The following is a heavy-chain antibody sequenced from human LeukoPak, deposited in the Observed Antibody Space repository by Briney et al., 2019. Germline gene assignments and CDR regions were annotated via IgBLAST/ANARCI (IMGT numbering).Heavy chain of an antibody. CDR2: IYYSGST. D-gene: IGHD5-18*01. V-gene: IGHV4-39*07. Sequence: PSETLSLTCTVSGGSISSSSYYWGWIRQPPGKGLEWIGSIYYSGSTHYNPSLKSRVTISVDTSKNQFSLKLSSVTAADTAVYYCARGGGYSYVLDYWGQGTLVTVSS. J-gene: IGHJ4*02. CDR3: ARGGGYSYVLDY. CDR1: GGSISSSSYY.